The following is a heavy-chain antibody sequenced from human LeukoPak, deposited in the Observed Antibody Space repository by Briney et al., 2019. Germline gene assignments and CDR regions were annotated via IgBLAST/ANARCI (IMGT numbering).Heavy chain of an antibody. CDR1: GLTFSSYA. D-gene: IGHD3-10*01. Sequence: GSLRLSCAASGLTFSSYAMQWVRQARGKGLGWVAVISYDGSNKYYADSVKGRFTISRDNSKQTLYLKMNSLSAEATAVYYCARDSFYYGSGSQNIFDYWGQGTLVTVSS. J-gene: IGHJ4*02. CDR3: ARDSFYYGSGSQNIFDY. CDR2: ISYDGSNK. V-gene: IGHV3-30-3*01.